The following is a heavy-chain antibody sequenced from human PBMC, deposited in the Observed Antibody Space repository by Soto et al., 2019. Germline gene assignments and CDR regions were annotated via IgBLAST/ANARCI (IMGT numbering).Heavy chain of an antibody. D-gene: IGHD6-13*01. CDR1: GGSFSGYY. CDR3: ARVPYSSSWYFDY. CDR2: INHSGST. Sequence: QVQLQQWGAGLLKPSETLSLTCAVYGGSFSGYYWSWIRQPPGKGLEWIGEINHSGSTNYNPSLQSRVTISVDTAKNQFSLKLSSVTAADTAVYYGARVPYSSSWYFDYWGQGTLVTVSS. J-gene: IGHJ4*02. V-gene: IGHV4-34*01.